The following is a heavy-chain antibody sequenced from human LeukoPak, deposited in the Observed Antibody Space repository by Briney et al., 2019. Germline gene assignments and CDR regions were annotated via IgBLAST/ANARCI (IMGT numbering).Heavy chain of an antibody. Sequence: ASVKVSCKASGYTFTSYGISWVRQAPGQGLEWMGWISAYNGNTNYAQKLQGRVTMTTDTSTSTAYMELRSLRSDDTAVYYCARLRTTVTDYYYYGMDVWGQGTTVTDSS. D-gene: IGHD4-11*01. V-gene: IGHV1-18*01. CDR3: ARLRTTVTDYYYYGMDV. J-gene: IGHJ6*02. CDR1: GYTFTSYG. CDR2: ISAYNGNT.